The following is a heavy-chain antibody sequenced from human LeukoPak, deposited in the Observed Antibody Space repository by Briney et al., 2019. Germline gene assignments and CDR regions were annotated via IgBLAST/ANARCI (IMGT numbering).Heavy chain of an antibody. J-gene: IGHJ6*04. CDR2: ISGSGGST. V-gene: IGHV3-23*01. D-gene: IGHD2-2*02. Sequence: PGGSLRLSCAASGFTFSSYAMSWVRQAPGKGLEWVSAISGSGGSTYYADSVMGRFTISRDNSKNTLYLQMNSLRAEDTAVYYCAKGDCSSTSCYSEYYYYGMDVWGKGTTVTVPS. CDR3: AKGDCSSTSCYSEYYYYGMDV. CDR1: GFTFSSYA.